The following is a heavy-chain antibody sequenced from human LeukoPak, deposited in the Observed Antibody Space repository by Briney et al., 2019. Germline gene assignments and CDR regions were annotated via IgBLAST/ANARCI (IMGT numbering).Heavy chain of an antibody. Sequence: GGSLRLSCAASGFTFSSYGMHWVRQAPGKGLEWVAVIWYDGSNKYYADSVKGRFTISRDNSKNTLYLQMNSLRVEDTAVYYCAKDSQSHAWSQFDYWGQGTLVTVSP. D-gene: IGHD2-15*01. V-gene: IGHV3-33*06. CDR2: IWYDGSNK. J-gene: IGHJ4*02. CDR3: AKDSQSHAWSQFDY. CDR1: GFTFSSYG.